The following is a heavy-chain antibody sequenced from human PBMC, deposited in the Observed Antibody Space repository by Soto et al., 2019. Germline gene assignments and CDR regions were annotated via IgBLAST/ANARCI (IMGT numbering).Heavy chain of an antibody. CDR2: TSYDGSNT. J-gene: IGHJ4*02. CDR3: ARDATIAAAGTVGDY. D-gene: IGHD6-13*01. CDR1: GFAFSRHA. V-gene: IGHV3-30-3*01. Sequence: QVQLVESGGGVVQPGRSLRLSCAASGFAFSRHALHWLRQAPGKGLEWVAVTSYDGSNTYYADSVKGRFTISRDNSKNTLYLQMSSLRTEDTAVYYCARDATIAAAGTVGDYWGQGTLVTVSS.